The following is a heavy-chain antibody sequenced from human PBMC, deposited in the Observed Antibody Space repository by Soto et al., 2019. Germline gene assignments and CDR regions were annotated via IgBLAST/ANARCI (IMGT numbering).Heavy chain of an antibody. V-gene: IGHV3-30-3*01. Sequence: PGGSLRLSCAASGFTFSSYAMHWVRQAPGKGLEWVAVISYDGSNKYYADSVKGRFTISRDNSKNTLYLQMNSLRAEDTAVYYCAKSDTRRYYYYYGMDVWGQGTTVTVSS. J-gene: IGHJ6*02. CDR3: AKSDTRRYYYYYGMDV. CDR1: GFTFSSYA. CDR2: ISYDGSNK.